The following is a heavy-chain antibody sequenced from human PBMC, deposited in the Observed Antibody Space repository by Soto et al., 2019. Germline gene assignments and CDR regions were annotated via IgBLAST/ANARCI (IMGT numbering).Heavy chain of an antibody. D-gene: IGHD1-1*01. Sequence: QVQLVESGGGVVQHGRSLRLSCAASGFGISRSAMPWVRQAPGKGPEWVAVIAYDGSNKWYADSAKGRFTISRDNSKNPLYLHMTSLRGEDTAVYYCARDLQAGTGNVNLFAPWGQGSLVTVSS. CDR3: ARDLQAGTGNVNLFAP. CDR2: IAYDGSNK. J-gene: IGHJ5*02. V-gene: IGHV3-30*04. CDR1: GFGISRSA.